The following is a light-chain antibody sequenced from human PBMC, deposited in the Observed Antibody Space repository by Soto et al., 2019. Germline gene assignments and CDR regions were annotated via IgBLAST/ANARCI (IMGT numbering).Light chain of an antibody. CDR2: DAY. CDR3: QQYNSWPPIT. CDR1: QSFRGL. V-gene: IGKV3-11*01. Sequence: EVVLTQSPVTLSLSPGERATLSCRASQSFRGLLAWYQQKPGQAPRLLIYDAYNRATGIPDRFSGSGSGTDFTLTISSLQPDDFVVYYCQQYNSWPPITFGQGTRLE. J-gene: IGKJ5*01.